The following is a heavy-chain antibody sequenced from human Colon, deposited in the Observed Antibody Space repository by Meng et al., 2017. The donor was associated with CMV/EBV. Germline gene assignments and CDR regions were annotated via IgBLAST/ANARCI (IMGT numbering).Heavy chain of an antibody. CDR1: GFSFSTSH. D-gene: IGHD3-3*01. CDR3: VRLESRTRHFDL. CDR2: IWYDETEK. V-gene: IGHV3-33*01. Sequence: GGSLRLSCAASGFSFSTSHMHWVRQASGKGLEWVAYIWYDETEKSSADSVKGRFTISRDNAKKSLYLQLNSLRVEDTAVYYCVRLESRTRHFDLWGQGTVVTVSS. J-gene: IGHJ4*02.